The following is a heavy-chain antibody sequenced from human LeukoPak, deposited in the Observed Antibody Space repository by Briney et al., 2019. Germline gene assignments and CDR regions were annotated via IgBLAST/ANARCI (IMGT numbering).Heavy chain of an antibody. V-gene: IGHV4-4*07. J-gene: IGHJ5*02. Sequence: SETLSLTRTVSGGSISSYYWSWIRQPAGKGLEWIGRIYTSGRTIYNPSLKSRVTMSIDTSKNQFSLKLNSVTAADTAVYYCARDLGSVTGTTNRFDPWGQGTLVTVSS. CDR2: IYTSGRT. D-gene: IGHD1-7*01. CDR3: ARDLGSVTGTTNRFDP. CDR1: GGSISSYY.